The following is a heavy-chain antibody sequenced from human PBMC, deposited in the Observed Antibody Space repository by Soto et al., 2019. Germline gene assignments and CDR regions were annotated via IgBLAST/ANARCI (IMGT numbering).Heavy chain of an antibody. CDR3: ARGGSAAAADYYFDY. J-gene: IGHJ4*02. Sequence: PSETLSLTCAVSGGSISSSNWWSWVRQPPGKGLEWIGEIYHSGSTNYNPSLKSRVTISVDKSKNQFSLKLSSVTAADTAVYYCARGGSAAAADYYFDYWGQGTLVTV. CDR2: IYHSGST. V-gene: IGHV4-4*02. CDR1: GGSISSSNW. D-gene: IGHD6-13*01.